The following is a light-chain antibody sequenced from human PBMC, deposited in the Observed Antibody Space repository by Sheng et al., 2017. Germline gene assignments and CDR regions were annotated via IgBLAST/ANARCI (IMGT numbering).Light chain of an antibody. V-gene: IGKV3-20*01. CDR3: QQYANSPRT. Sequence: TVLTQSPGTLSVSPGERATLSCRASQSVSSNLAWYQQKPGXAPRLLIYDSSNRAPGIPDRFSGSGSGTDFTLTINRLEPEDFAVYYCQQYANSPRTFGQGTKVEIK. J-gene: IGKJ1*01. CDR2: DSS. CDR1: QSVSSN.